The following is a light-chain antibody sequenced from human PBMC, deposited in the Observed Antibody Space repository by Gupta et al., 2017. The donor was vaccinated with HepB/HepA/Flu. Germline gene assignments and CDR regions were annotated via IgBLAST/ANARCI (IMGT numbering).Light chain of an antibody. CDR3: QQSFRTPWT. V-gene: IGKV1-39*01. J-gene: IGKJ1*01. CDR2: ATS. CDR1: QSISRS. Sequence: DIQMTKSPSSLSASVGDRITITCRASQSISRSLNWYRQKPGKAPELLIYATSNLQTRVPSTFSGSGSGTEFTLTISSLKSEDFATYFCQQSFRTPWTCGQGTKVEIK.